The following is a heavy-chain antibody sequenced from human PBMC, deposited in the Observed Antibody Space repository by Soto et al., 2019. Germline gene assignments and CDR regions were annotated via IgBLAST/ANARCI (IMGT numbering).Heavy chain of an antibody. Sequence: GGSLRLSCAASGFTFSSYDMHWVRQATGKGLEWVSAIGTAGDTYYPGSVKGRFTISRENAKNSLYLQMNSLRAEDTAVYYCARGLGRSSSWYLAALYYYGMDVWGQGTTVTVSS. D-gene: IGHD6-13*01. CDR3: ARGLGRSSSWYLAALYYYGMDV. CDR1: GFTFSSYD. V-gene: IGHV3-13*01. J-gene: IGHJ6*02. CDR2: IGTAGDT.